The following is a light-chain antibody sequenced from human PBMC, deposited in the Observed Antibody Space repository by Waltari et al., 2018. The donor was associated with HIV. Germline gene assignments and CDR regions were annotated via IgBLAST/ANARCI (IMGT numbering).Light chain of an antibody. Sequence: ASVGDTVTITCRASQSIGVWLAWYQQKPGKAPKFLISKASSLESGVQSRFSGSGAATEFTLTISSLQPDDFATYFCQEYTTYLGTFGQGTKVEIK. CDR1: QSIGVW. J-gene: IGKJ1*01. V-gene: IGKV1-5*03. CDR2: KAS. CDR3: QEYTTYLGT.